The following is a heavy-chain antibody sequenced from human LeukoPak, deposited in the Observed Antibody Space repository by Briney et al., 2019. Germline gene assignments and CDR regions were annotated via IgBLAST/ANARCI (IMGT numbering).Heavy chain of an antibody. CDR1: GFTFSSYG. V-gene: IGHV3-23*01. Sequence: SGGSLRLSCAASGFTFSSYGMSWVRQAPGKGLEWVSGISGSVSSTYYADSVKGRFTISRDNSKNTLYLQMNSLRAEDTAVYYCAKDSGTTSYFDYWGQGTLVTVSS. D-gene: IGHD1-14*01. J-gene: IGHJ4*02. CDR2: ISGSVSST. CDR3: AKDSGTTSYFDY.